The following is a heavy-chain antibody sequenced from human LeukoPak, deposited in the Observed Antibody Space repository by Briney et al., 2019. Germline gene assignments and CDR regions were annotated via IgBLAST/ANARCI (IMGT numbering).Heavy chain of an antibody. CDR2: IYPTDIT. D-gene: IGHD2-8*01. V-gene: IGHV4-4*07. CDR3: ASTGVWTFFDY. J-gene: IGHJ4*02. Sequence: SETLSLTCTVSGGSISNSYWSWIRQPAGKGLEWIGRIYPTDITTYNPSLKSRVTLSVDTSKNQFSLKLSSVTAADTAVYYCASTGVWTFFDYWGQGTPVTVSS. CDR1: GGSISNSY.